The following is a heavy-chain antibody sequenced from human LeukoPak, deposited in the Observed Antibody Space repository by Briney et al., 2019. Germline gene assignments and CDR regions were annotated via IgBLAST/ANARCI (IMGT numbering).Heavy chain of an antibody. CDR3: ARACKENGGYGSYNWFDP. J-gene: IGHJ5*02. CDR2: INSDGSST. CDR1: GFTFSSYW. Sequence: PGGSLRLSCAASGFTFSSYWMHWVRQAPGKGLVWVSRINSDGSSTSYADSVKGRFTISRDNAKNTLYLQMNSLRAEDTAVYYCARACKENGGYGSYNWFDPWGQGTLVTVSS. D-gene: IGHD5-12*01. V-gene: IGHV3-74*01.